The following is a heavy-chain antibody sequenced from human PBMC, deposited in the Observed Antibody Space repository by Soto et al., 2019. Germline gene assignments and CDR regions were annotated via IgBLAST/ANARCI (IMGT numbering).Heavy chain of an antibody. CDR1: GGSFSGYY. V-gene: IGHV4-34*01. J-gene: IGHJ4*02. CDR3: ATSLSLWFGDY. D-gene: IGHD3-10*01. Sequence: SETLSLTCAVYGGSFSGYYWSWIRQPPGKGLEWIGEINHSGSTNYNPSLKSRVTISVDTSKNQFSLKLSSVTAADTAVYYCATSLSLWFGDYWGQGTLVTVSS. CDR2: INHSGST.